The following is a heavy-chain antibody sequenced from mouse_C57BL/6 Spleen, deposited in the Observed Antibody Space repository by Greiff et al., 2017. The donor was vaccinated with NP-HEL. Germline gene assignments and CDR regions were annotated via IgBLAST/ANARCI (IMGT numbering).Heavy chain of an antibody. J-gene: IGHJ4*01. CDR1: GFTFSDYG. V-gene: IGHV5-17*01. Sequence: EVMLVESGGGLVKPGGSLKLSCAASGFTFSDYGMHWVRQAPEKGLEWVAYISSGSSTTYYADTVKGRFTISRDNAKNTLFLQMTSLRSEDTAMYYCARGSNSYYAMDYWGQGTSVTVSS. D-gene: IGHD2-5*01. CDR2: ISSGSSTT. CDR3: ARGSNSYYAMDY.